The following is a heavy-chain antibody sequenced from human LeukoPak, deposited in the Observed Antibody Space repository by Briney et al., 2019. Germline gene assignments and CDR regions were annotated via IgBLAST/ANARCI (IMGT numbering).Heavy chain of an antibody. CDR2: ISYDGSNK. CDR3: AREYSSFSSLPPRDYCYYGMDV. V-gene: IGHV3-30*01. CDR1: GFTFSSYA. Sequence: SGGSLRLSCAASGFTFSSYAMHWVRQAPGKGLEWVAVISYDGSNKYYADSVKGRFTISRDNSKNTLYLQMNSLRAEDTAVYYCAREYSSFSSLPPRDYCYYGMDVWGQGTTVTVSS. D-gene: IGHD6-6*01. J-gene: IGHJ6*02.